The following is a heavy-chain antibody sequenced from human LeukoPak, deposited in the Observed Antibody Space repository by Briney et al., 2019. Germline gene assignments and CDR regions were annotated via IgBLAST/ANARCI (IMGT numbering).Heavy chain of an antibody. V-gene: IGHV1-2*06. D-gene: IGHD2-21*02. CDR1: GYTFTGYY. Sequence: GALVKVSCKASGYTFTGYYVHWVRQAPGQGLEWMGRINPNSGDTNYAQKFQGRVTMTRDTSISTAYMELSRLRSDDTAVYYCARDYCGGDCFPDYWGQGTLVTVSS. CDR2: INPNSGDT. CDR3: ARDYCGGDCFPDY. J-gene: IGHJ4*02.